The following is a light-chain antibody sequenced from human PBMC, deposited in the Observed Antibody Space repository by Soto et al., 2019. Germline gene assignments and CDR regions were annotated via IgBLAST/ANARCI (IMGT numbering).Light chain of an antibody. CDR1: QSVGSNY. V-gene: IGKV3-20*01. J-gene: IGKJ5*01. CDR2: GAS. Sequence: PGERATLSCRASQSVGSNYLAWYQQIPGQAPRLLIYGASSRATGIPDRFSGSGSGTDFTLTISRLEPEDFAVYYCQQYRSSPPYTFGQGTRLEI. CDR3: QQYRSSPPYT.